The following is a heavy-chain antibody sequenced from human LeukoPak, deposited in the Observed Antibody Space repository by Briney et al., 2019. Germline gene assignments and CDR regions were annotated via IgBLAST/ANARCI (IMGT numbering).Heavy chain of an antibody. CDR1: GFTFSKYW. CDR3: ATKQWLAPPPDS. D-gene: IGHD6-19*01. CDR2: INTDGTVK. V-gene: IGHV3-74*01. J-gene: IGHJ4*02. Sequence: PGGSLRLSCAASGFTFSKYWMLWVRQAPGKGLESVSRINTDGTVKTYAGSVKGRFTVSRDNDDNTMFLQMNSVRDEDTAVYYCATKQWLAPPPDSWGQGTPVTVSS.